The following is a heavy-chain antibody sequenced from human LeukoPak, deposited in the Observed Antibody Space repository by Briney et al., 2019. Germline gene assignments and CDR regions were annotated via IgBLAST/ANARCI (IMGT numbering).Heavy chain of an antibody. D-gene: IGHD6-13*01. Sequence: ASVKVSCKASGYTFTSYDINWVRQATGQGLEWMGWMNPNSGNTGYAQKFQGRVTMTRNTSVSTAYMELSSLRSEDTAVYYCARRSVAAARRTTNNWFDPWGQGTLVTVSS. CDR3: ARRSVAAARRTTNNWFDP. J-gene: IGHJ5*02. CDR2: MNPNSGNT. V-gene: IGHV1-8*01. CDR1: GYTFTSYD.